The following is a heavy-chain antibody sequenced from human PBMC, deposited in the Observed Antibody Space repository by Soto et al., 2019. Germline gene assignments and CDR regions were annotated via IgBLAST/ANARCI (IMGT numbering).Heavy chain of an antibody. D-gene: IGHD3-22*01. V-gene: IGHV3-23*01. CDR3: AKEADTSGYYPDY. CDR1: GFTFSSYA. Sequence: GGSLRLSCAASGFTFSSYAMSWVRQAPGKGLEWVSVISGSGGSTHYADSVKGRSTISRDNSKNTLHLQVNSLRGEDTAVYYCAKEADTSGYYPDYWGQGNQVTLS. J-gene: IGHJ4*02. CDR2: ISGSGGST.